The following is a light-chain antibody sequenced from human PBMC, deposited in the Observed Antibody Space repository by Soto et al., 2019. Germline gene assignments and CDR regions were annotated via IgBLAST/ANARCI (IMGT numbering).Light chain of an antibody. V-gene: IGKV3-20*01. Sequence: EIVLTQSPGTLSLSPGERATLSCRASQSVSSSYLAWYQQKLGQAPRLLIYDVSNRATGIPDRFSGSGSGTDFTLTISRLEPEDFAVYYCQKYGSSHWTFGQGTKVEIK. CDR3: QKYGSSHWT. J-gene: IGKJ1*01. CDR2: DVS. CDR1: QSVSSSY.